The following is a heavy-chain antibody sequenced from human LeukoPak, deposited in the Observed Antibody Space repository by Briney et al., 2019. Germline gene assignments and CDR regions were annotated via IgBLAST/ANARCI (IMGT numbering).Heavy chain of an antibody. D-gene: IGHD5-12*01. CDR3: AKLRGFDY. CDR2: ISGSGGTT. CDR1: GFAFNSYA. Sequence: GGYLRLSCAASGFAFNSYAMSWVRQAPGKGLEWVSAISGSGGTTYYADSVKGRFTISRDNSKNTLYLQMNSLRVEDTAVYYCAKLRGFDYWGQGTLVTVSS. V-gene: IGHV3-23*01. J-gene: IGHJ4*02.